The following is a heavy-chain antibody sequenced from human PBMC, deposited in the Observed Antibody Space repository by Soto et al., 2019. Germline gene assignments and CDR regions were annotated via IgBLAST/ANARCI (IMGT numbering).Heavy chain of an antibody. V-gene: IGHV1-69*12. CDR3: ARAAYSSGWYENWFDP. CDR2: IIPIFGTA. Sequence: QVQLVQSGAEVKKPGSSVKVSCKASGGTFSSYAISWVRQAPGQGLEWMGGIIPIFGTANYAQKFQGRVTITADDSTSTAYMELSSLRSEDTAVYYCARAAYSSGWYENWFDPWGQGTLVTVSS. CDR1: GGTFSSYA. D-gene: IGHD6-19*01. J-gene: IGHJ5*02.